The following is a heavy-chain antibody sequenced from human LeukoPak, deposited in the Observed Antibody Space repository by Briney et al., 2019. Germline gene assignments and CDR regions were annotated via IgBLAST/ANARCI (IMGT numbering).Heavy chain of an antibody. CDR1: GFTFSSYA. J-gene: IGHJ4*02. CDR3: ARGTRGCDY. Sequence: GGSLRLSCAASGFTFSSYAMHWVRQAPGKGLEYVSAISSNGGSTYYANSVKGRFTIFRDNSKNTLYLQMGSLRAEDMAVYYCARGTRGCDYWGQGTLVTVSS. V-gene: IGHV3-64*01. CDR2: ISSNGGST. D-gene: IGHD3-10*01.